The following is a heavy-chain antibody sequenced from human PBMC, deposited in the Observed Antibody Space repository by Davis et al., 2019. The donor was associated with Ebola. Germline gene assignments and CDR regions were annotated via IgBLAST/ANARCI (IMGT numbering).Heavy chain of an antibody. CDR2: IYYSGST. CDR1: GGSISSSYYY. D-gene: IGHD5-18*01. Sequence: PSETLSLTCTVFGGSISSSYYYWGWIRQPPGKGLEWIGSIYYSGSTYYNPSLKSRVTISVDTSKNQFSLRLSSVTAADTAVYYCARGEGAYVSASSRIHAAVDYWGQGTLVTVSS. CDR3: ARGEGAYVSASSRIHAAVDY. V-gene: IGHV4-39*07. J-gene: IGHJ4*02.